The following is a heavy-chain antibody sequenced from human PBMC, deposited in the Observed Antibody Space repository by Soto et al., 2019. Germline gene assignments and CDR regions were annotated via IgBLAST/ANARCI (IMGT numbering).Heavy chain of an antibody. CDR2: ISSSSSTI. D-gene: IGHD2-2*01. CDR3: ARDGIVVVPAAPYYYYGMDV. J-gene: IGHJ6*02. Sequence: EVQLVESGGGLVQPGGSLRLSCAASGFTFSSYSINWVRQAPGKGLEWVSYISSSSSTIYYADSVKGRFTISRDNAKNSLYLQMNSLRDEDTAVYYCARDGIVVVPAAPYYYYGMDVWGQGTTVTVSS. V-gene: IGHV3-48*02. CDR1: GFTFSSYS.